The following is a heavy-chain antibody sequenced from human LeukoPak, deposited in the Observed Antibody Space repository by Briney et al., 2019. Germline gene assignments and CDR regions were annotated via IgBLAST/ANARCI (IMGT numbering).Heavy chain of an antibody. V-gene: IGHV3-21*01. J-gene: IGHJ6*03. CDR2: ISSSSSYI. Sequence: PGGSLRLSCAASGFTFSSYSMNWVRQAPGKGLEWVSSISSSSSYIYYADSVKGRFTISRDNAKNSLYLQMNSLRAEDTAVYYCARIGYCSSTSCYTGTDYYYMDVWGKGTTVTVSS. D-gene: IGHD2-2*02. CDR1: GFTFSSYS. CDR3: ARIGYCSSTSCYTGTDYYYMDV.